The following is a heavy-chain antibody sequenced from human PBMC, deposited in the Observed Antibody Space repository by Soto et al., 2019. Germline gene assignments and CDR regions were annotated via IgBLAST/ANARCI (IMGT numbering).Heavy chain of an antibody. CDR1: GFTFSSYG. V-gene: IGHV3-30*18. D-gene: IGHD2-15*01. Sequence: QVQLVESGGGVVQPGRSLRLSCAASGFTFSSYGMHWVRQAPGKGLEWVAVISYDGSNKYYADSVKGRFTISRDNSKNTLYLQMNSLRAEDTAVYYCAKALYSYCSGGSCYSGIDYWGQGTLVTVSS. CDR2: ISYDGSNK. CDR3: AKALYSYCSGGSCYSGIDY. J-gene: IGHJ4*02.